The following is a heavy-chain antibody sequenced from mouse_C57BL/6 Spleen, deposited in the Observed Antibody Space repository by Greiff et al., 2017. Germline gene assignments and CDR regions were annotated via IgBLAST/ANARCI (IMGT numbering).Heavy chain of an antibody. CDR3: ARGGYYGSSSDFDV. CDR2: IHPNSGST. D-gene: IGHD1-1*01. CDR1: GYTFTSYW. Sequence: QVQLQQPGAELVKPGASVKLSCKASGYTFTSYWMHWVKQRPGQGLEWIGMIHPNSGSTNYNEKFKSKATLTVDKSSSTADMQLSSLTSEDSAVYDCARGGYYGSSSDFDVWGTGTTVTVSS. V-gene: IGHV1-64*01. J-gene: IGHJ1*03.